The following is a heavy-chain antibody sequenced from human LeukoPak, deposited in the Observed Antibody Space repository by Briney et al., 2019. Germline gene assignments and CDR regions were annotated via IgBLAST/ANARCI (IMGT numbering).Heavy chain of an antibody. CDR1: GFTFSNDW. V-gene: IGHV3-74*01. D-gene: IGHD1-26*01. CDR2: INSDGSST. J-gene: IGHJ6*03. Sequence: GVSLRLSCAASGFTFSNDWMHWDRQAPGKGLVWVSRINSDGSSTSCSASVKGRFTISRDNAINSPYLQMNSLRAEDTAVYYCARVSSGSYFGYYYYYMDVWGKGTTVTVSS. CDR3: ARVSSGSYFGYYYYYMDV.